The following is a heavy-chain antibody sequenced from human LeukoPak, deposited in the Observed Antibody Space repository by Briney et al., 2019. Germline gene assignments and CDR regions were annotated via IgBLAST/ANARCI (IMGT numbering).Heavy chain of an antibody. Sequence: PSETLSLTCTVSGGPISSSSYYWDWIRQSPGKGLEWIGNIYSGGSTYYTPSLKSRVTISVDTSKNQFSLKLSSVAAADTAIYFCARHSRSGSGGYENAFDIWGQGTMVTVSS. V-gene: IGHV4-39*01. CDR3: ARHSRSGSGGYENAFDI. CDR2: IYSGGST. D-gene: IGHD5-12*01. CDR1: GGPISSSSYY. J-gene: IGHJ3*02.